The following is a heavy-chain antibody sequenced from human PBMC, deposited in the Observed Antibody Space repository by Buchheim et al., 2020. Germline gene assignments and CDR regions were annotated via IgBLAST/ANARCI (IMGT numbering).Heavy chain of an antibody. J-gene: IGHJ5*02. Sequence: QVQLHESGPGLVKPSETLSLTCTVSGGSITNYYWSWIRQPPGKGLEWIGYIYYSGSTNYNPSLKSRVTISLDTSKNQFSLRLSSVTAADTAVYYCASGGGYCSSTSCYNMGWFDPWGQGTL. CDR2: IYYSGST. V-gene: IGHV4-59*01. D-gene: IGHD2-2*02. CDR1: GGSITNYY. CDR3: ASGGGYCSSTSCYNMGWFDP.